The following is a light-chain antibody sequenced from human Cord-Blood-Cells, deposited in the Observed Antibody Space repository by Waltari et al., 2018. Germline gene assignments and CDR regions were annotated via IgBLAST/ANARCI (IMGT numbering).Light chain of an antibody. CDR1: SSDVGGYNY. CDR2: DVS. V-gene: IGLV2-14*01. J-gene: IGLJ1*01. Sequence: HSAMTQPDSVSGSSGPSINISSTGTSSDVGGYNYVSWYQQQPGKAPKLMIYDVSNGPSGVSNRFSGSKTGNTTSLTICGLQAEDEADYYCSSYTSSSSYVFGTGTKGTVL. CDR3: SSYTSSSSYV.